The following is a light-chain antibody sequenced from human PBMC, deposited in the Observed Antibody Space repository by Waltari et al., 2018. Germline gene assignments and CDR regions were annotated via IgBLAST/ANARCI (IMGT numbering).Light chain of an antibody. CDR3: QQYGSVAAT. CDR1: QSVSSST. V-gene: IGKV3-20*01. J-gene: IGKJ4*01. Sequence: EIVLTQSPGTASLSPGERATLSCRASQSVSSSTLTWYQQKLGQAPRLLIYRTSSRATGIPDRFSGSGSGTDFSLTISRLEPEDFAVYYCQQYGSVAATFGRGTKVEIK. CDR2: RTS.